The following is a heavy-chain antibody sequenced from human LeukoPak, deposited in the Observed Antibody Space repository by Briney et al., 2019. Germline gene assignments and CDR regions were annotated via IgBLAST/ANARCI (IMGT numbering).Heavy chain of an antibody. J-gene: IGHJ4*02. CDR3: ASQGYSSGFDC. CDR1: GGSISSSSYY. D-gene: IGHD6-19*01. V-gene: IGHV4-39*01. Sequence: SETLSLTCTVSGGSISSSSYYWGWIRQPPGKGLEWIGSIYYSGSTYYNPSLKSRVTISVDTSKNQFSLKLSSVTAADTAVYYCASQGYSSGFDCWGQGTLVTVSS. CDR2: IYYSGST.